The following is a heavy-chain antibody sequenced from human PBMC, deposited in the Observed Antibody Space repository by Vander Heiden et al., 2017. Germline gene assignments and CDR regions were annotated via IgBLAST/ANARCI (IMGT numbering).Heavy chain of an antibody. J-gene: IGHJ4*02. CDR2: IWFDGTNK. Sequence: QVQLVESGGGVVQPGRALRLSCAASGFTFRSYGMHWLRQAPGKELEWVAVIWFDGTNKYYGDSVKDRFTISRENSKNTVYLQMNSLRAEDTAVYYCARGTTGYYRGSYFDNWGQGTLVTASS. CDR1: GFTFRSYG. D-gene: IGHD3-9*01. V-gene: IGHV3-33*01. CDR3: ARGTTGYYRGSYFDN.